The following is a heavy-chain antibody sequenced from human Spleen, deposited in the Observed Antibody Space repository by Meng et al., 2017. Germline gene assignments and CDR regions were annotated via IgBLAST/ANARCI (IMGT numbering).Heavy chain of an antibody. CDR2: IYYSGTT. J-gene: IGHJ4*02. CDR3: ARGSTGWSTDYDN. D-gene: IGHD6-19*01. CDR1: GDSISSGGYY. V-gene: IGHV4-31*03. Sequence: QVPLQECGPGLDKPPQPLSLTCTVSGDSISSGGYYWSWIRQHPGKGLEWIGFIYYSGTTSYNPSLKSRVSISVDTSKNQFSLKLRSVTAADTAVYYCARGSTGWSTDYDNWGQGTLVTVSS.